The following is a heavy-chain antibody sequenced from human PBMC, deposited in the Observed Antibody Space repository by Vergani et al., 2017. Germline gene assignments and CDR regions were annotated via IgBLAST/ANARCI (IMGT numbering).Heavy chain of an antibody. V-gene: IGHV4-34*01. CDR3: AGGPPPYSGSYFDY. D-gene: IGHD1-26*01. CDR1: GGSFSGYY. Sequence: QVQLQQWGAGLLKPSETLSLTCAVYGGSFSGYYWSWIRQPPGKGLEWIGEINHSGSTNYNPSLKSRVTISVDTSKNQFSLKLSSVTAADTAVYCCAGGPPPYSGSYFDYWGQGTLVTVSS. J-gene: IGHJ4*02. CDR2: INHSGST.